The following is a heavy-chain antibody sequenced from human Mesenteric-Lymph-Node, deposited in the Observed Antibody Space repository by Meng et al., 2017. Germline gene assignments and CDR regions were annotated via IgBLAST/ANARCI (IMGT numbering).Heavy chain of an antibody. V-gene: IGHV3-23*01. CDR1: GFTFSNSG. Sequence: GESLKISCAASGFTFSNSGMSWVRQAPGKGLQWVSGISKSGDTAFYAASVMGRFTISRDNSRNTLYLQMTSLRGEDTAVYYCAHAVNGLASAPDHWGQGTLVTVSS. CDR3: AHAVNGLASAPDH. D-gene: IGHD6-19*01. J-gene: IGHJ4*02. CDR2: ISKSGDTA.